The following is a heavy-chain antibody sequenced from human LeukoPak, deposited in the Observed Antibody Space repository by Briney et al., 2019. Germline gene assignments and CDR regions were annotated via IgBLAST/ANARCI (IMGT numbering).Heavy chain of an antibody. V-gene: IGHV3-21*01. D-gene: IGHD6-13*01. CDR3: AREQQLGIFDY. CDR1: GFTFSSYE. J-gene: IGHJ4*02. Sequence: GGSLRLSCAASGFTFSSYEMNWVRQAPGKGLEWVSSISSSSSYIYYADSVKGRFTISRDNAKNSLYLQMNSLRAEDTAVYYCAREQQLGIFDYWGQGTLVTVSS. CDR2: ISSSSSYI.